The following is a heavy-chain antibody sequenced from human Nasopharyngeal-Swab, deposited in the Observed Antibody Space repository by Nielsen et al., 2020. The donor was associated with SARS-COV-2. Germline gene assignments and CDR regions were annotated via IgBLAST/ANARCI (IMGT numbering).Heavy chain of an antibody. CDR2: IDWGDDK. D-gene: IGHD2-15*01. CDR1: GFSLSTSGMC. CDR3: ARSGDCSGGRCNDAFDI. Sequence: SGPTLVKPTQTLTLTCTFSGFSLSTSGMCVNWIRQPPGKAPEWLALIDWGDDKYYSTSLKTRLTISKDSSKDEVVLTMTNMDPVDTATYYCARSGDCSGGRCNDAFDIWGQGTMVTVSS. J-gene: IGHJ3*02. V-gene: IGHV2-70*01.